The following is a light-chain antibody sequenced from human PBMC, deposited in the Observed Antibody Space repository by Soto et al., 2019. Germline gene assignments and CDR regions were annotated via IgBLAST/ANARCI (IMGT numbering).Light chain of an antibody. Sequence: EIVLTQSPGTLSLSPGERATLSCRASQSVPSDWLAWYRHKPGQAPRLLIYGAFNRATGIPARFSGSGSGTDFPLTISSQEPEDFAFYYCQQRNIWPPPTFGKGTRLEIK. J-gene: IGKJ5*01. CDR3: QQRNIWPPPT. V-gene: IGKV3-11*01. CDR2: GAF. CDR1: QSVPSD.